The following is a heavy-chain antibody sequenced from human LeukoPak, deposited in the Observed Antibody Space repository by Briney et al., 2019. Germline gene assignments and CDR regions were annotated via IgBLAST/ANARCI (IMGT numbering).Heavy chain of an antibody. J-gene: IGHJ4*02. Sequence: ASVKVSCKASGYTFTNNDINWVRQATGQGLAWMGWTRPSSGNTEFAQKFQGRVTMTRDTSISTAYMELTSLTSDDTALYYCARGRVGFDYWGQGTLVTVSS. CDR2: TRPSSGNT. D-gene: IGHD1-26*01. CDR3: ARGRVGFDY. V-gene: IGHV1-8*01. CDR1: GYTFTNND.